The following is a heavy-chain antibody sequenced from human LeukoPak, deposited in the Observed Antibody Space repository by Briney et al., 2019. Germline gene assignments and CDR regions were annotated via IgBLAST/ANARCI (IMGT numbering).Heavy chain of an antibody. V-gene: IGHV1-69*06. Sequence: SVKVSCKASGYTFTSYGISWVRQAPGQGLEWMGGIIPIFGTANYAQKFQGRVTITADKSTSTAYMELSSLRSEDTAVYYCARAASSYGKTYFDYWGQGTLVTVSS. D-gene: IGHD2-15*01. CDR1: GYTFTSYG. CDR3: ARAASSYGKTYFDY. J-gene: IGHJ4*02. CDR2: IIPIFGTA.